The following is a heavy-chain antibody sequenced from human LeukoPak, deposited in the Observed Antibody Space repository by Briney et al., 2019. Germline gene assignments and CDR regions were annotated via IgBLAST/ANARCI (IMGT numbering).Heavy chain of an antibody. D-gene: IGHD2-8*01. CDR2: IYSGGST. CDR1: GFTVSSNY. J-gene: IGHJ3*02. Sequence: GGSLRLSCAASGFTVSSNYMSWIRQAPGKGLEWVSVIYSGGSTHYADSVKGRFTISRDNSKNTVFLQMNSLRAEDTAVYYCARDRVYSGAFAIWGQGTTVTVSS. V-gene: IGHV3-53*01. CDR3: ARDRVYSGAFAI.